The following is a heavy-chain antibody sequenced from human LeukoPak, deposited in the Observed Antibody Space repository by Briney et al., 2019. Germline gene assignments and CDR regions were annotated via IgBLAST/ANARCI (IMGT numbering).Heavy chain of an antibody. V-gene: IGHV3-33*01. J-gene: IGHJ3*02. CDR2: IWYDGSNK. D-gene: IGHD3-22*01. CDR3: ARDSRAAYDSSGYYQGAFDI. CDR1: GFTFSSYG. Sequence: PGGSLRLSCAASGFTFSSYGMHWVRQAPGKGLEWVAVIWYDGSNKYYADSVKGRFTISRDNSKNTLYLQMNSLRAEDTAVYYCARDSRAAYDSSGYYQGAFDIWGQGTMVTVPS.